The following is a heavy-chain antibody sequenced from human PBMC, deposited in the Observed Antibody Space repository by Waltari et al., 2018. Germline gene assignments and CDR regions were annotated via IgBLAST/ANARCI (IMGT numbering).Heavy chain of an antibody. V-gene: IGHV4-4*02. J-gene: IGHJ5*01. CDR1: GGPISSGYW. CDR2: THHSGRN. D-gene: IGHD2-15*01. CDR3: ASDRGRGLILDS. Sequence: QVQLQESGPGLVKPSGTLSLTCAVSGGPISSGYWWSWVRQPPGKGLEWIGQTHHSGRNNYNPSLESRVTISVDTSNNQFSLKLSSATAADTAIYYCASDRGRGLILDSWGLGTMVTVSP.